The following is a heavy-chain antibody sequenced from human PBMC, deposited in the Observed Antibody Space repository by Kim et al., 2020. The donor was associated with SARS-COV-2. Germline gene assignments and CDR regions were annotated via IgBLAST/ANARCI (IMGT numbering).Heavy chain of an antibody. D-gene: IGHD6-6*01. V-gene: IGHV6-1*01. Sequence: SQTLSLTCAISGDSVSSNSAAWNWIRQSPSRGLEWLGRTYYRSKWYNDYAVSVKSRITINPDTSKNQFSLQLNPVTPEDTAVYYCAREMGIAARPSYYYYGMDVWGQGTTVTVSS. CDR1: GDSVSSNSAA. CDR2: TYYRSKWYN. CDR3: AREMGIAARPSYYYYGMDV. J-gene: IGHJ6*02.